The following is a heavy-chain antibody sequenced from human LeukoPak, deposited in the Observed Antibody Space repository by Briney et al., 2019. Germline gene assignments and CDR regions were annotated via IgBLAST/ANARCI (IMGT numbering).Heavy chain of an antibody. D-gene: IGHD3/OR15-3a*01. Sequence: ASVKVSCKASGYTFTAYYLHWVRQAPGQGLEWMGWINSNSGDTNYAQKFQGGVTMTRDTSINTAYMELSRLRSDDTAVYYCARGPLDVLWFDPWGQGTLVTVSS. V-gene: IGHV1-2*02. CDR2: INSNSGDT. J-gene: IGHJ5*02. CDR3: ARGPLDVLWFDP. CDR1: GYTFTAYY.